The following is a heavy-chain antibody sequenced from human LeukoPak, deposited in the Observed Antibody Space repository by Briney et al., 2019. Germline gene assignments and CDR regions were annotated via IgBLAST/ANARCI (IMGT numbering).Heavy chain of an antibody. Sequence: SETLSLTCTVSGGSVSSTEFYWGWIRQPPGKGLQWIGNIYYTGSTYYNPSLNSRVTMSVDTSQNQISLKMTSMTAADTAAYYCARLSKGRYFDYIFDYWGQGTLVTVSS. J-gene: IGHJ4*02. V-gene: IGHV4-39*01. CDR2: IYYTGST. D-gene: IGHD3-9*01. CDR1: GGSVSSTEFY. CDR3: ARLSKGRYFDYIFDY.